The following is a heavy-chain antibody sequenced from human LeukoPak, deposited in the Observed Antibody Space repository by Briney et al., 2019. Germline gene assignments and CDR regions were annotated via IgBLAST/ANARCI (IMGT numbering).Heavy chain of an antibody. D-gene: IGHD3-9*01. CDR1: GGSISETNY. J-gene: IGHJ4*02. V-gene: IGHV4-4*02. CDR3: ARANFDTLTGWGHFDS. Sequence: SETLSLTCVVSGGSISETNYWSRVRQPPGKGLEWIGEIFHTGRTNYNPSLKGRVILSVDKSKNQFSLRMNSVTAADTAMYYCARANFDTLTGWGHFDSWGQGTLVTVSS. CDR2: IFHTGRT.